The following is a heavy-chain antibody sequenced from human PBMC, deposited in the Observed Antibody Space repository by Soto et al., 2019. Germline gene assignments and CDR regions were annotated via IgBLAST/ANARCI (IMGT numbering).Heavy chain of an antibody. CDR3: ARDLSYSSSPA. Sequence: PGGSLRLSCEVSGFTVSSNYVSWVRQVPGKGLEWVSVIYIAGNTYYADSVKGRFSISRDNSKNTMYLQMNSLRAEDTAVYYCARDLSYSSSPAWGQGTLVTVSS. J-gene: IGHJ4*02. CDR2: IYIAGNT. CDR1: GFTVSSNY. D-gene: IGHD6-13*01. V-gene: IGHV3-66*01.